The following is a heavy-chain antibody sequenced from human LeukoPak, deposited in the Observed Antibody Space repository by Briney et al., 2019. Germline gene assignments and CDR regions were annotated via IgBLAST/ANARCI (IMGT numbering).Heavy chain of an antibody. J-gene: IGHJ4*02. CDR1: GYTFTSYA. Sequence: ASVKVSCKASGYTFTSYAMYWVRQAPGQRLEWMGWINAGNGNTKYSQKFQGRVTITRDTSASTTYMELSSLRSEDTAVYYCARNAGGANGYTFGYWGQGTLVTVSS. V-gene: IGHV1-3*01. CDR2: INAGNGNT. D-gene: IGHD2-8*01. CDR3: ARNAGGANGYTFGY.